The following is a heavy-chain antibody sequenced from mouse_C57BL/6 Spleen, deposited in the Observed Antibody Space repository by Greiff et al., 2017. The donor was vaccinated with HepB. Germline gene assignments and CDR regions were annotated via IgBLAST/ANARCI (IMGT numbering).Heavy chain of an antibody. V-gene: IGHV1-82*01. CDR1: GYAFSSSW. D-gene: IGHD1-1*01. CDR3: ARYDYYGSSKGYFDV. CDR2: IYPGDGDT. Sequence: VQGVESGPELVKPGASVKISCKASGYAFSSSWMNWVKQRPGKGLEWIGRIYPGDGDTNYNGKFKGKATLTADKSSSTAYMQLSSLTSEDSAVYFCARYDYYGSSKGYFDVWGTGTTVTVSS. J-gene: IGHJ1*03.